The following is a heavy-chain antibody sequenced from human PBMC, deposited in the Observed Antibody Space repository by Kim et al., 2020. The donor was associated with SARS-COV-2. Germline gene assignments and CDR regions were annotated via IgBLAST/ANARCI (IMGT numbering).Heavy chain of an antibody. J-gene: IGHJ5*02. CDR3: ARDHGDYRRWFDP. CDR1: GGSVSSGSYY. Sequence: SETLSLTCTVSGGSVSSGSYYWSWIRQPPGKGLEWIGYIYYSGTTNYNPSLKSRVTISVDTSKNQFSLTLISVTVAVTAVYYCARDHGDYRRWFDPWGQGTLFTVS. CDR2: IYYSGTT. V-gene: IGHV4-61*01. D-gene: IGHD4-17*01.